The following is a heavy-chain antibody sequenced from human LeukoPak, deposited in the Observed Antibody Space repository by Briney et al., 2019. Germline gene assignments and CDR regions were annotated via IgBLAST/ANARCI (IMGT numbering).Heavy chain of an antibody. CDR2: ISSSGSTI. D-gene: IGHD3-10*01. CDR1: GFTFSSYS. V-gene: IGHV3-48*04. J-gene: IGHJ4*02. CDR3: ASILRGSGSCDY. Sequence: GGSLRLSCAASGFTFSSYSMNWARQAPGKGLEWVSYISSSGSTIYYADSVKGRFTVSRDNAKNSLYLQMNSLRAEDTAVYYCASILRGSGSCDYWGQGTLVTVSS.